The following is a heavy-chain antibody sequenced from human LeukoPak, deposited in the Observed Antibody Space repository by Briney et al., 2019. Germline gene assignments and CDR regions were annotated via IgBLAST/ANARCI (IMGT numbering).Heavy chain of an antibody. CDR2: ISYDGNNK. V-gene: IGHV3-30*04. CDR3: AKDLAFKANWDYYGMDI. Sequence: GGSLRLSCAASGFTFSSYAMYWVRQAPGKGLEWVAVISYDGNNKYYADSVKGRFTISRDNSKNTLYLQMNSLRAEDTAVYYCAKDLAFKANWDYYGMDIWGQGTTGTVSS. D-gene: IGHD3-3*02. CDR1: GFTFSSYA. J-gene: IGHJ6*02.